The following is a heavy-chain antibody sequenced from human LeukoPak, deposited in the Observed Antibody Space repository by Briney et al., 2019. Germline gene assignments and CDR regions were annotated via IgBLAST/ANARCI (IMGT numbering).Heavy chain of an antibody. J-gene: IGHJ3*02. D-gene: IGHD3-3*01. V-gene: IGHV1-69*05. Sequence: SVKVSCKASGGTFSSYAISWVRQAPGLGLEWMGRIIPIFGTANYAQKFQGRVTITTDESTSTAYMELSSLRSEDTAVYYCARVWSGYYHDAFDIWGQGIMVTVSS. CDR1: GGTFSSYA. CDR2: IIPIFGTA. CDR3: ARVWSGYYHDAFDI.